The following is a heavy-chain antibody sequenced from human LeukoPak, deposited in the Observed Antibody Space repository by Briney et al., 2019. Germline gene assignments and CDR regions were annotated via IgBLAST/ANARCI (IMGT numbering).Heavy chain of an antibody. CDR2: ISGRGGNT. J-gene: IGHJ3*01. CDR1: GFNFSIYS. V-gene: IGHV3-23*01. D-gene: IGHD5-18*01. Sequence: GGSLRLSCTASGFNFSIYSMSWVRQAPGKGLEWVSAISGRGGNTYDADSVKGRFTISRDNSKNALHLQMNSLRAEDTAVYYCAKPLGYSYGVDAFDVWGQGTMVTVSS. CDR3: AKPLGYSYGVDAFDV.